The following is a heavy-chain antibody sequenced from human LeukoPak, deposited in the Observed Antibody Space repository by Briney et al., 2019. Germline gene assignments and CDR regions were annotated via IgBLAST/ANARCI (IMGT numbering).Heavy chain of an antibody. Sequence: PGGSLRLSCAASGFTFSSYGMHWVRQAPGKGLEWVAFIRYDGSNKYYADSAKGRFTISRDNSKNTLYLQMNSLRAEDTAVYYCAKVSETYYDFWSGYPVDYWGQGALVTVSS. J-gene: IGHJ4*02. CDR2: IRYDGSNK. V-gene: IGHV3-30*02. D-gene: IGHD3-3*01. CDR3: AKVSETYYDFWSGYPVDY. CDR1: GFTFSSYG.